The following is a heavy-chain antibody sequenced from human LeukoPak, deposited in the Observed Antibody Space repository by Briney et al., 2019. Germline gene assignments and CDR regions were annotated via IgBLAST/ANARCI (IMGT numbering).Heavy chain of an antibody. J-gene: IGHJ4*02. V-gene: IGHV3-30*02. Sequence: GGSLRLSCAASGFTFSSYGMHWVRQAPGKGLEWVAFIRYDGSNKYYADSVKGRFTISRDNSKNTLYLQMNSLRAEDTAVYYCAKLAKSGYSSSWFDYWGQGTLVTVSS. CDR2: IRYDGSNK. CDR1: GFTFSSYG. CDR3: AKLAKSGYSSSWFDY. D-gene: IGHD6-13*01.